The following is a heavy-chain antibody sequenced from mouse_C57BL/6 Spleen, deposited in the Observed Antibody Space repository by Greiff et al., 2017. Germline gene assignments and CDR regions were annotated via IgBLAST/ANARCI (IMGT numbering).Heavy chain of an antibody. J-gene: IGHJ3*01. Sequence: EVQLVESGGGLVKPGGSLKLSCAASGFTFSSYTMSWVRQTPEKRLEWVATISGGGGNTYYPDSVTGRFTISRDNAKNTLYLQMSSLRSEDTALYYCARQGNWGQGTLVTVSA. CDR3: ARQGN. CDR2: ISGGGGNT. CDR1: GFTFSSYT. V-gene: IGHV5-9*01.